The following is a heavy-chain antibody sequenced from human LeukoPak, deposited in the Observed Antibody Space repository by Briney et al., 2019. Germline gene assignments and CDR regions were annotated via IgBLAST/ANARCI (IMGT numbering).Heavy chain of an antibody. CDR1: GYSISSGYY. CDR3: ARYLRTRRIDY. J-gene: IGHJ4*02. V-gene: IGHV4-38-2*02. Sequence: SETLSLTCTVSGYSISSGYYWGWIRQPPGKGLEWIGEINHSGSTNYNPSLKSRVTISVDTSKNQFSLKLSSVTAADTAVYYCARYLRTRRIDYWGQGTLVTVSS. D-gene: IGHD4-17*01. CDR2: INHSGST.